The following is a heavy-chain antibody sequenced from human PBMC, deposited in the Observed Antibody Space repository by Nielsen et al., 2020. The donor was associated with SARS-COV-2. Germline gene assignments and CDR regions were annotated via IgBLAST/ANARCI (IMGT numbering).Heavy chain of an antibody. CDR3: ASISSGSYPYYYYGMGV. Sequence: GESLKISCAASGFTFSSYEMNWVRQAPGKGLEWVSYISSSGSTIYYADSVKGRFTISRDNAKNSLYLQMNSLRAEDTAVYYCASISSGSYPYYYYGMGVWGQGTTVTVSS. CDR2: ISSSGSTI. V-gene: IGHV3-48*03. D-gene: IGHD3-10*01. CDR1: GFTFSSYE. J-gene: IGHJ6*02.